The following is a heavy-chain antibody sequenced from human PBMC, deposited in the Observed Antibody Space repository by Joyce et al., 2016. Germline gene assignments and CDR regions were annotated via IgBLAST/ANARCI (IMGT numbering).Heavy chain of an antibody. CDR2: VNPSDADS. CDR3: AKQESSGSCRVLDD. V-gene: IGHV5-10-1*01. CDR1: GYSFTNYW. Sequence: EVQLVQSGAEVKKPGESLRISCKGSGYSFTNYWSSWVRQMPGKGLGGMGKVNPSDADSNFSPYFQCCVTSSSDRSISTSYVHGSSQRAADTAMYYCAKQESSGSCRVLDDWGQGTLVTVSS. D-gene: IGHD5-12*01. J-gene: IGHJ4*02.